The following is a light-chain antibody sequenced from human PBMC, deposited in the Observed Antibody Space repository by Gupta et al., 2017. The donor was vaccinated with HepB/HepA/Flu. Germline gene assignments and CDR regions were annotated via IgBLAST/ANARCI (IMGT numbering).Light chain of an antibody. CDR3: LQYDSSPRT. J-gene: IGKJ1*01. CDR1: QIVNNRY. CDR2: GAS. Sequence: DIVLPQSPAPLSLSPGERATLSCWASQIVNNRYLAWYQQKPGQAPRLLIYGASSRATGIPDRFSGSGSGIDFTLTISRLEPEDFAVYFCLQYDSSPRTFGQGTKVEIK. V-gene: IGKV3-20*01.